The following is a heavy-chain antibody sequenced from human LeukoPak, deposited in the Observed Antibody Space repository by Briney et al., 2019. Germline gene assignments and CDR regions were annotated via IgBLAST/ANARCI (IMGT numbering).Heavy chain of an antibody. CDR1: GGSISSSSYY. J-gene: IGHJ4*02. D-gene: IGHD3-22*01. Sequence: PSETLSLTRTVSGGSISSSSYYWGWIRQPPGKGLEGIGSIYYSGSTYYNPSLKSRVTISVDTSKNQFSLKLSSVSAADTAVYYCGSGYYRYYFDYWGQGTLVTVSS. V-gene: IGHV4-39*01. CDR3: GSGYYRYYFDY. CDR2: IYYSGST.